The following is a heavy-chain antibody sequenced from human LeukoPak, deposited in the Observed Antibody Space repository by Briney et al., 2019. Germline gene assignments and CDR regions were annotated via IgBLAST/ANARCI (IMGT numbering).Heavy chain of an antibody. CDR1: GYRFTTYW. D-gene: IGHD2-15*01. CDR2: IYPGDSDT. Sequence: GASLKISCKASGYRFTTYWIGWVRQMRGKGLEWMGIIYPGDSDTRYSPSFQGHVTISADKSTTPAYLQWSSLKASDTAMYYCVILEMVTAADAFDYWGQGSLVTDCS. V-gene: IGHV5-51*01. CDR3: VILEMVTAADAFDY. J-gene: IGHJ4*02.